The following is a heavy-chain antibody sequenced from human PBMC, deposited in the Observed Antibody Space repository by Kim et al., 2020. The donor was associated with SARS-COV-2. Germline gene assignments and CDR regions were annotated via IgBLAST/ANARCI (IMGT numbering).Heavy chain of an antibody. CDR1: GYTFTGYY. V-gene: IGHV1-2*04. CDR2: INPNSGGT. CDR3: ARSRRELPYYYYYGMDV. Sequence: ASVKVSCKASGYTFTGYYMHWVRQAPGQGLEWMGWINPNSGGTNYAQKFQGWVTMTRDTSISTAYMELSRLRSDDTAVYYCARSRRELPYYYYYGMDVWGQGTTVTVSS. J-gene: IGHJ6*02. D-gene: IGHD1-26*01.